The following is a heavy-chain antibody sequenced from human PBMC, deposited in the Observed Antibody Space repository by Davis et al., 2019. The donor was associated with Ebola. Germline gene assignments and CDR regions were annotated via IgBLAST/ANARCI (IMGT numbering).Heavy chain of an antibody. V-gene: IGHV3-49*04. Sequence: GGSLRLSCTASGFTFGDYAMSWVRQAPGKGLEWVGFIRSKAYGGTTEYAASVKGRFTISRDDSKSIAYLQMNSLKTEDTAVYYCAKVGIAGEFDYWGQGTLVTVSS. CDR1: GFTFGDYA. J-gene: IGHJ4*02. D-gene: IGHD6-13*01. CDR2: IRSKAYGGTT. CDR3: AKVGIAGEFDY.